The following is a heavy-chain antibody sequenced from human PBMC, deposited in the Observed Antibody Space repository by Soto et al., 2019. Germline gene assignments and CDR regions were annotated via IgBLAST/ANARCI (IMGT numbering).Heavy chain of an antibody. Sequence: TSETLSLTCTVSGGSISSYYWSWIRQPPGKGPEWIGYIYYSGSTNYNPSLKSRVTISVDTSKNQFSLKLSSLRPEDTALYYCAKALDYDSSGYYYFDYWGQGTLVTVSS. D-gene: IGHD3-22*01. CDR2: IYYSGST. CDR1: GGSISSYY. CDR3: AKALDYDSSGYYYFDY. V-gene: IGHV4-59*01. J-gene: IGHJ4*02.